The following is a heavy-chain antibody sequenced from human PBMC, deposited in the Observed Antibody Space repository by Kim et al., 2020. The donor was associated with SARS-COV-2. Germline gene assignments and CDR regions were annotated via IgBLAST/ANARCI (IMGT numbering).Heavy chain of an antibody. D-gene: IGHD6-13*01. CDR3: VREGFIASVPKKFFEY. V-gene: IGHV3-30*03. CDR1: GLTFSKDF. Sequence: GGSLRLSCAASGLTFSKDFMHWVRQAPGKGLEWVAFISHDGNAKSYADSVKGRFTISRDNSKNTLYVEMNSLRTDDTAVYYCVREGFIASVPKKFFEYWGQGALVTVSS. J-gene: IGHJ4*02. CDR2: ISHDGNAK.